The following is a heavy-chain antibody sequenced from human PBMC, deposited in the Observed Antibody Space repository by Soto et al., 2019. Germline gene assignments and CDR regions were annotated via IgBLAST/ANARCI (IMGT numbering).Heavy chain of an antibody. Sequence: PGESLKISCQGSGYDFTHYWVAWVRQTPGKGLEWMGVIYPGDAETRYSPSFQGRVTFSVDKSIDTAYLHWSSLEASDTAIYYCAGVTNYADSGDFYSFPFWGQGALVTVSS. V-gene: IGHV5-51*01. CDR2: IYPGDAET. J-gene: IGHJ4*02. D-gene: IGHD3-22*01. CDR3: AGVTNYADSGDFYSFPF. CDR1: GYDFTHYW.